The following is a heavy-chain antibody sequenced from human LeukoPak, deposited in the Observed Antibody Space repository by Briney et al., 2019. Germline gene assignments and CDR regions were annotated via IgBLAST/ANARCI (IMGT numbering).Heavy chain of an antibody. D-gene: IGHD5-18*01. CDR1: GGSISSNDYY. V-gene: IGHV4-39*07. CDR3: AAEPCDTTMRRYWYFDL. J-gene: IGHJ2*01. Sequence: SETLSLTCTVSGGSISSNDYYWGWIRQPPGKGLEWIGSTYYSGSTYYNPSLKSRVTISIDTSKNQFSLKVRSVTAADTAVYYCAAEPCDTTMRRYWYFDLWGRGTLVTVSS. CDR2: TYYSGST.